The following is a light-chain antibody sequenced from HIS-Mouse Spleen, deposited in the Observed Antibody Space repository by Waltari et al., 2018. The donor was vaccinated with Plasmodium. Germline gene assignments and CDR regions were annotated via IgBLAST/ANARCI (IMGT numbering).Light chain of an antibody. J-gene: IGLJ2*01. Sequence: QSALTQPPSASGSPGQSVTISCTGTSSDVGGYHYVSWDQQPPGKAPKLMIYEVSKRPSGVPDRFSGSKSGNTASLTVSGLQAEDEADYYCSSYAGSNNLVFGGGTKLTVL. CDR3: SSYAGSNNLV. CDR2: EVS. V-gene: IGLV2-8*01. CDR1: SSDVGGYHY.